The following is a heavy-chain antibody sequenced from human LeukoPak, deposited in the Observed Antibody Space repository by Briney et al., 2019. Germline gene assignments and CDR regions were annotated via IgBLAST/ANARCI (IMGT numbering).Heavy chain of an antibody. J-gene: IGHJ4*02. CDR3: AKSRSGWYPASGLDY. D-gene: IGHD6-19*01. CDR1: GFTFSSYA. Sequence: PGRSLRLSCAASGFTFSSYAMSWVRQAPGKGLEWVSAISGSGGSTYYADSVKGRFTISRDNSKNTLYLQMNSLRAEDTAVYYCAKSRSGWYPASGLDYWGQGTLVTVSS. CDR2: ISGSGGST. V-gene: IGHV3-23*01.